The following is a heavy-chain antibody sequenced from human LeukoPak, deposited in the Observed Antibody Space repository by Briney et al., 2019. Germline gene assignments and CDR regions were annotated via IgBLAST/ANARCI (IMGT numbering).Heavy chain of an antibody. J-gene: IGHJ5*02. D-gene: IGHD1-26*01. CDR3: ARDNSVGDNAWWFDP. CDR2: INPSGGST. V-gene: IGHV1-46*01. CDR1: GYTFTSYY. Sequence: ASVNVSCKASGYTFTSYYMHWVRQAPGQGLEWMGIINPSGGSTSYAQKFQGRVTMTRDMSTSTVYMEPSSLRSEDTAIYYCARDNSVGDNAWWFDPWGQGTLVTVSS.